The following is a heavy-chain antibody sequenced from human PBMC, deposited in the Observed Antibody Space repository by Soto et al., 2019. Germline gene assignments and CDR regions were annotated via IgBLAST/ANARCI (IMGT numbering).Heavy chain of an antibody. D-gene: IGHD6-19*01. J-gene: IGHJ4*02. V-gene: IGHV3-23*01. CDR3: ASSSSGWYVDY. Sequence: EVQLLESGGVLIQHGGSLRLSCAASGFTFRSYAKNWVRQAPGKGLEWVSVISGSGDSTYYADSVKGRFTISRDNSKNTLYLQMNSLRAEDTAVYYCASSSSGWYVDYWGQGNLITVS. CDR2: ISGSGDST. CDR1: GFTFRSYA.